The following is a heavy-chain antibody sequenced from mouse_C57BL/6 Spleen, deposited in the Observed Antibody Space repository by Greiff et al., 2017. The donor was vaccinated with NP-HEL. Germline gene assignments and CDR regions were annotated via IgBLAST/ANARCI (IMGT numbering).Heavy chain of an antibody. CDR1: GYSITSGYY. D-gene: IGHD2-4*01. CDR2: ISYDGSN. Sequence: VQLKESGPGLVKPSQSLSLTCSVTGYSITSGYYWNWIRQFPGNKLEWMGYISYDGSNNYNPSLKNRISITRDTSKNQFFLKLNSVTTEDTATYYCARRYYDYDGDAMDYWGQGTSVTVSS. CDR3: ARRYYDYDGDAMDY. V-gene: IGHV3-6*01. J-gene: IGHJ4*01.